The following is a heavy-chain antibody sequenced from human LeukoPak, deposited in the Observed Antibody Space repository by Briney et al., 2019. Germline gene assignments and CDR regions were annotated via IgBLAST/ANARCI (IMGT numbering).Heavy chain of an antibody. J-gene: IGHJ4*02. CDR1: GFSVSDYF. D-gene: IGHD5-12*01. V-gene: IGHV3-53*01. CDR3: ARGRASTTIFDF. CDR2: IDRGGVT. Sequence: GGSLRLSCAASGFSVSDYFMAWVRQAPGKGLQWVSHIDRGGVTEDADSVEGRFTVSRDTSRNIFYLQMTSLRADDTAMYYCARGRASTTIFDFWGQGTLVTVSS.